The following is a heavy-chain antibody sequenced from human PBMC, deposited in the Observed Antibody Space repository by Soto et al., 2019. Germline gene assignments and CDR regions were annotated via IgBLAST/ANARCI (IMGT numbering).Heavy chain of an antibody. CDR2: ISGSGGST. D-gene: IGHD3-3*01. CDR1: RLTFSSYA. Sequence: GSLRLSCAASRLTFSSYAITGVPPSPLNWLEWVSAISGSGGSTYYADSVKGRFTISRDNSKTTLYLQMNSLRAEDTAVYYCAKDIDDFWSGSSGPADYWGQGTLVTVA. V-gene: IGHV3-23*01. J-gene: IGHJ4*02. CDR3: AKDIDDFWSGSSGPADY.